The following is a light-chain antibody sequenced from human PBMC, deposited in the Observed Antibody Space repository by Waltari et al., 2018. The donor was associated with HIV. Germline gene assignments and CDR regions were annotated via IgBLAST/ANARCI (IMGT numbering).Light chain of an antibody. CDR2: KDN. CDR3: QSPDSSGSYEV. V-gene: IGLV3-25*03. J-gene: IGLJ3*02. CDR1: ALPKQY. Sequence: SYELTQPPSVSVSPGQTARITCSGDALPKQYAYWYQQKPGQAHVVVIYKDNERPSGISDRFSGCRSGITVTLTISVVQAEDESDYYCQSPDSSGSYEVFGGVTRLTVL.